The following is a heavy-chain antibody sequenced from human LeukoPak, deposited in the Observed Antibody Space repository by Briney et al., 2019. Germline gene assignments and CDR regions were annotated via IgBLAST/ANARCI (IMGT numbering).Heavy chain of an antibody. CDR2: ISGSGGST. Sequence: GGSLRLSCAASGFIFSNYAMGWVRQAPGKGLEWVSAISGSGGSTYYADSVKGRFTISRDNSKNTLYLQMNSLRAEDTAVYYCAKDRAFYYDSSGYYPDAFDIWGQGTMVTVSS. CDR3: AKDRAFYYDSSGYYPDAFDI. CDR1: GFIFSNYA. D-gene: IGHD3-22*01. V-gene: IGHV3-23*01. J-gene: IGHJ3*02.